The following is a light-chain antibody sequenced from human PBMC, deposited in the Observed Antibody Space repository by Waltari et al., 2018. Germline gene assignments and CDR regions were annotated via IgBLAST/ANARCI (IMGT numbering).Light chain of an antibody. Sequence: DIQLTQSPSTLSASVGDSVTITCRASQRVSNWLAWYQQKPGKAPELLIYQASILQSGVPSRFSGSGFGTEFTLTISSLQPDDFATYYCQQYNSYSTFGQGTTVEIE. V-gene: IGKV1-5*03. CDR1: QRVSNW. CDR3: QQYNSYST. CDR2: QAS. J-gene: IGKJ1*01.